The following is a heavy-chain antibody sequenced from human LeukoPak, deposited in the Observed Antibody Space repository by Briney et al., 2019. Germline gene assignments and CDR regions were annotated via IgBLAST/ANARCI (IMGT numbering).Heavy chain of an antibody. Sequence: PGGSLRLSCAASGFTFSSYGMHWVRQAPGKGLEWVAVIWYDGSNKYYADSVKGRFTISRDNSKNTLYLQMNGLRAEDTAVYYCAKSDGITIFAWGQGTLVTVSS. V-gene: IGHV3-33*06. J-gene: IGHJ4*02. CDR3: AKSDGITIFA. CDR2: IWYDGSNK. CDR1: GFTFSSYG. D-gene: IGHD3-3*01.